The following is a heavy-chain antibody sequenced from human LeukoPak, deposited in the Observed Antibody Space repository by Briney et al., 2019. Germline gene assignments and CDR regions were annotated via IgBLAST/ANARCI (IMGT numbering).Heavy chain of an antibody. V-gene: IGHV3-11*01. CDR2: ISSSGSTT. CDR1: GFTFSDYY. CDR3: ATHHTSRYSHYYFDY. J-gene: IGHJ4*02. Sequence: GGSLRLSCAASGFTFSDYYMSWIRQAPGKGLEWVSYISSSGSTTYYADSVKGRFTISRDNSKNTLYLQMNSLRAEDTAVYYCATHHTSRYSHYYFDYWGQGTLVTVSS. D-gene: IGHD2-2*01.